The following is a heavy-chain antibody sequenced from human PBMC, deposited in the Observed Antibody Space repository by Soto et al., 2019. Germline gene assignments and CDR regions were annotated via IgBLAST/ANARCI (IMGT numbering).Heavy chain of an antibody. Sequence: QVQLQQWGAGLLKPSETLSLTCAVYGGSFSGYYWSWIRQPPGKGLVWIGEINHSGSTNYNPSLKSRVTISVDTSKNQFSLKLSSVTAADTAVYYCARQSIMITFGGVIVREEYDYWGQGTLVTVSS. CDR3: ARQSIMITFGGVIVREEYDY. V-gene: IGHV4-34*01. CDR2: INHSGST. CDR1: GGSFSGYY. D-gene: IGHD3-16*02. J-gene: IGHJ4*02.